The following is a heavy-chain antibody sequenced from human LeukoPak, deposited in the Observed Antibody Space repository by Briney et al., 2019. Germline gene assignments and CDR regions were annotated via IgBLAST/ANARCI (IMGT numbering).Heavy chain of an antibody. CDR1: GYNFRGYA. CDR3: AKEVVLGEINYYYYAMDV. J-gene: IGHJ6*02. Sequence: GGSLRLSCAASGYNFRGYAMSWVRQAPGKGLEWVSAISGSGARAHYAESVRGRFTISRDNAQNTVHLQMSSLRADDTAVYYCAKEVVLGEINYYYYAMDVWGQGTTVTVSS. CDR2: ISGSGARA. V-gene: IGHV3-23*01. D-gene: IGHD1-26*01.